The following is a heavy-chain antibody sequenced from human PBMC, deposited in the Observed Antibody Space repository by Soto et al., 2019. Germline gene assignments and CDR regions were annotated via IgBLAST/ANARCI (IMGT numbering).Heavy chain of an antibody. Sequence: GGSLRLSCAASGFTFSSYWMSWVRQAPGKGLEWVANIKQDGSEKYYVDSVKGRFTISRDNAKNSLYLQMNSLRAEDTAVYYCARHSGSYGSDAFDIWGQGTMVTVSS. D-gene: IGHD1-26*01. J-gene: IGHJ3*02. CDR3: ARHSGSYGSDAFDI. CDR2: IKQDGSEK. V-gene: IGHV3-7*01. CDR1: GFTFSSYW.